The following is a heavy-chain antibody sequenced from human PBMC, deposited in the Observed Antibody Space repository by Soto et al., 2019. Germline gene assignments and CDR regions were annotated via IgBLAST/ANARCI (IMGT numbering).Heavy chain of an antibody. V-gene: IGHV3-21*02. CDR1: GFTFSSYS. CDR3: ATGYDWNDGASFDF. D-gene: IGHD1-1*01. J-gene: IGHJ3*01. CDR2: ISSGSSYI. Sequence: EVQLVESGGGLVKPGGSLRLSCAASGFTFSSYSMNWVRQAPGKGLEWVSSISSGSSYIYYADSVKGRFTISRDNAKNSLYLQMNSLRADDTAVYSCATGYDWNDGASFDFWGQGTMVTVSS.